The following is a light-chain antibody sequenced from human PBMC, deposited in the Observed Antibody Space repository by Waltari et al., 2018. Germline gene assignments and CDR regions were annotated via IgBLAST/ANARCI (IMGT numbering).Light chain of an antibody. V-gene: IGKV3-11*01. CDR2: DAS. J-gene: IGKJ3*01. CDR3: QQRSNWPLT. Sequence: EIVLTQSPATLSLSPGERATLPCRASQSVSSYLAWYQQKPGQAPRLLIYDASNSATGIPARFGGSGSGTDFTLTISSLEPEDFAVYYCQQRSNWPLTFGPGTKVDIK. CDR1: QSVSSY.